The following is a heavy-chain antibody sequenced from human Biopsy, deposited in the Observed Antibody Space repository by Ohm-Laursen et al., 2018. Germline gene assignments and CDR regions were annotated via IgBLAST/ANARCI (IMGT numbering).Heavy chain of an antibody. CDR2: IIPIFETI. CDR3: ARRYCSSTSCSPPFYSWFDP. Sequence: GASVKVSCKAPGGTFSSYAISWVRQAPGQGPEWMGGIIPIFETIDYAPKFQDRVTITADESTRTAYMELSSLKSEDTAVYYCARRYCSSTSCSPPFYSWFDPWGQGTLVTVSS. CDR1: GGTFSSYA. D-gene: IGHD2-2*01. V-gene: IGHV1-69*13. J-gene: IGHJ5*02.